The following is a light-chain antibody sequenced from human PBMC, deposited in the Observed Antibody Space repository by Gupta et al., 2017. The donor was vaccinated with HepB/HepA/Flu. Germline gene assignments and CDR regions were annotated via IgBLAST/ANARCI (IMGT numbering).Light chain of an antibody. V-gene: IGKV1-9*01. Sequence: DIQLTQSPSFLSASVGDRVTITCRASQGISSYLAWYQQRPGKALNLLIYAASTLQSGVPSRFSGSGSGTEFSLSISSLQPEDFATYYCQQVNTYPRTFGQGTKVEIK. CDR3: QQVNTYPRT. J-gene: IGKJ1*01. CDR1: QGISSY. CDR2: AAS.